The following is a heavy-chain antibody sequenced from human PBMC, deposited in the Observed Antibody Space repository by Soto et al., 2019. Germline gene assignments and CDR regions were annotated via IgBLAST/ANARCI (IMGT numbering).Heavy chain of an antibody. CDR2: ITWNGGTI. V-gene: IGHV3-9*01. CDR3: AKGGSAALIAPSGRDNWFDP. CDR1: GFAFDDYV. J-gene: IGHJ5*02. D-gene: IGHD6-13*01. Sequence: GGSLRLSCAASGFAFDDYVMHWVRQPPGRGLEWVSGITWNGGTIRYVDSVKGRFTMSRDNSENSLYLQMNSLRPEDTAVYYCAKGGSAALIAPSGRDNWFDPWGQGTQVTVSS.